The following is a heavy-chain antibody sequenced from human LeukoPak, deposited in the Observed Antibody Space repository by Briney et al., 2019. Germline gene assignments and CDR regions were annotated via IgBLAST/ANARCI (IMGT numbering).Heavy chain of an antibody. CDR3: ARGPPRGKYYYMDV. D-gene: IGHD1-1*01. Sequence: GGSLRLSCAASGFTFSSFDMHWVRQPTGQGLEWCSTIGTASDTYYPGSVEGRFTLSRDNAKNSLYLQMNSLTAGDTAVYYCARGPPRGKYYYMDVGGKGTTVTVSS. CDR1: GFTFSSFD. J-gene: IGHJ6*03. CDR2: IGTASDT. V-gene: IGHV3-13*01.